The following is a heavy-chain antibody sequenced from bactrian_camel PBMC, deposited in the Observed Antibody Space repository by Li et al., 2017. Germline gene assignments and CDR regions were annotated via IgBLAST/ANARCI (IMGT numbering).Heavy chain of an antibody. CDR3: AAGSILPRWWGQRQCPSFDEYAY. J-gene: IGHJ4*01. CDR1: GHSRGSNC. Sequence: HVQLVESGGGSVQAGGSLRLSCVVSGHSRGSNCVGWYRLPPGRAPAEREGIAAIRRSGGETWYAGSVKGRFSISHDNTRNTMYLQMNRLKPEDTAVYYCAAGSILPRWWGQRQCPSFDEYAYWGQGTQVTVS. D-gene: IGHD7*01. CDR2: IRRSGGET. V-gene: IGHV3-3*01.